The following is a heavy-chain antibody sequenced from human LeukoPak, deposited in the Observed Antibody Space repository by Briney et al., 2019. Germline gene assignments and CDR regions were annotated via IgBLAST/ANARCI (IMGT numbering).Heavy chain of an antibody. CDR2: INPNSGGT. V-gene: IGHV1-2*06. CDR1: GYTFTGYY. D-gene: IGHD6-13*01. J-gene: IGHJ4*02. Sequence: ASVKVSCKASGYTFTGYYMHWVRQAPGQGLEWMGRINPNSGGTNYAQKFQGRVTMTRDTSISTAYMELSRLRSDDTAVYYCARVPVGSWYSAQPLKLAYWGQGTLVTVSS. CDR3: ARVPVGSWYSAQPLKLAY.